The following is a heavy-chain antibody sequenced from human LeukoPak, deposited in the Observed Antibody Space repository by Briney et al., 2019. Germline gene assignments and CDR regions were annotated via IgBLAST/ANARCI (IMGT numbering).Heavy chain of an antibody. CDR3: AREGSEYFDWLSSDY. CDR2: IKQDGSEK. D-gene: IGHD3-9*01. V-gene: IGHV3-7*01. Sequence: PGGSLRLSCAASGFTFSSYWMSWVRQAPGKGLEWVANIKQDGSEKYYVDSVKGRFTISSDNAKNSLYLQMNSLRAEDTAVYYCAREGSEYFDWLSSDYWGQGTLVTVSS. J-gene: IGHJ4*02. CDR1: GFTFSSYW.